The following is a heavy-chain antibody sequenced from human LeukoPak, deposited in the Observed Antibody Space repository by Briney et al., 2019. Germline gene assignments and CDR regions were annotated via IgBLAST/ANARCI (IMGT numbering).Heavy chain of an antibody. CDR3: ARDRTSGWYHFDFDY. CDR2: IIPIFGTA. V-gene: IGHV1-69*01. D-gene: IGHD6-19*01. Sequence: SVKVSCKASGGTFSSYAISWVRQAPGQGLEWMGGIIPIFGTANYAQKFQGRVTITADESTSTDYMELSSLRSEDTAVYYCARDRTSGWYHFDFDYWGQGTLVTVSS. J-gene: IGHJ4*02. CDR1: GGTFSSYA.